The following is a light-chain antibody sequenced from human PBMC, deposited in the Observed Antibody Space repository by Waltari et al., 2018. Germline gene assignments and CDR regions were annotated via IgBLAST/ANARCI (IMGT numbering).Light chain of an antibody. CDR3: CSYAGTWV. CDR1: GSVVGDYNF. V-gene: IGLV2-11*01. CDR2: DVT. J-gene: IGLJ3*02. Sequence: QSALTQPRSVSGSPGQSVTISCTGSGSVVGDYNFVSWYQQHPGKAPKVVIYDVTKRPSGVPDRFSGSRSGNSASLTISGLQAEDEADYYCCSYAGTWVFGGGTKLTVL.